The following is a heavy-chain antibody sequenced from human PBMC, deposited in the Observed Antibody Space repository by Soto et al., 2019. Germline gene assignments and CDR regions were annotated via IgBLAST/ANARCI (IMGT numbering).Heavy chain of an antibody. CDR2: VNNNGGGT. CDR3: WRDLWINLGNFDD. Sequence: PGGSLRLSCSASGFTFSTYAMHWVRQAPGKGLEYVSSVNNNGGGTYYADSVKGRFAISRDNSKNTLYLQMSSLRAEDTAVYYCWRDLWINLGNFDDWGQGTLVTVAS. J-gene: IGHJ4*02. D-gene: IGHD5-12*01. V-gene: IGHV3-64D*08. CDR1: GFTFSTYA.